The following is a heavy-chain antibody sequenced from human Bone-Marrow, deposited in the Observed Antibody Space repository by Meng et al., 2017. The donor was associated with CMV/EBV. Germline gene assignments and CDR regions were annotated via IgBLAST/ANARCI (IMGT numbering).Heavy chain of an antibody. CDR3: ARDLTNGMDV. CDR2: ISSSSSYI. J-gene: IGHJ6*02. CDR1: GSTFSSYS. D-gene: IGHD3-9*01. V-gene: IGHV3-21*01. Sequence: GESLKISCEASGSTFSSYSMNWVRQAPEKGLEWVSSISSSSSYIYYPDSVKGRFTISRDNAKNSVYLQMNSLRAEDTAVYYCARDLTNGMDVWGQGTTVTVSS.